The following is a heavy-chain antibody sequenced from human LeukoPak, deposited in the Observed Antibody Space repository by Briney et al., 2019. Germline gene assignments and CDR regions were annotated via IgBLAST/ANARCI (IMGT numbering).Heavy chain of an antibody. CDR3: ARLYTNYFDS. D-gene: IGHD3-16*01. V-gene: IGHV1-18*04. CDR1: GYTFISYG. Sequence: ASVKVSCKASGYTFISYGISWVRQAPGQGLEWMGRISPNNGNTNDAQKFQGGVTMTTDTSTSTAYMELRSLRSDDTAMHYCARLYTNYFDSWGQGTLVTVSS. J-gene: IGHJ4*02. CDR2: ISPNNGNT.